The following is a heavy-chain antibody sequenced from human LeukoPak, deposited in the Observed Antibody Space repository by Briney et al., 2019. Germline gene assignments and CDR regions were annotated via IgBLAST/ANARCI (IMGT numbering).Heavy chain of an antibody. CDR2: SASDGSHT. D-gene: IGHD3-10*01. J-gene: IGHJ4*02. Sequence: GGSLRLSCAASGFTFSTYFMHWFRQAPGKGLEWVADSASDGSHTFYVESVKGRFTISRDNSKNTLYLQMNSLRAEDTAVYYCARERLWFGELLFYFDYWGQGTLVTVSS. CDR3: ARERLWFGELLFYFDY. CDR1: GFTFSTYF. V-gene: IGHV3-30-3*01.